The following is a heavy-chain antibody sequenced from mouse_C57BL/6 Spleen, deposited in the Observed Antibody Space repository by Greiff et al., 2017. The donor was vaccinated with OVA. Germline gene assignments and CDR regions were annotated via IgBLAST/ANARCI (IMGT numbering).Heavy chain of an antibody. CDR3: ARGGAQVDYYAMDY. V-gene: IGHV1-82*01. Sequence: VQLQQSGPELVKPGASVKISCKASGYAFSSSWMNWVKQRPGKGLEWIGRIYPGDGDTNYNGKFKGKATLTADKSSSTAYMQLSSLTSEDSAVYFCARGGAQVDYYAMDYWGQGTSVTVSS. J-gene: IGHJ4*01. CDR1: GYAFSSSW. CDR2: IYPGDGDT. D-gene: IGHD3-2*02.